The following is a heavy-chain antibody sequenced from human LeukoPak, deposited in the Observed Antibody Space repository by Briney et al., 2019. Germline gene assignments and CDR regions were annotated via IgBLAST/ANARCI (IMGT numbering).Heavy chain of an antibody. CDR2: MPHGGNNK. J-gene: IGHJ4*02. D-gene: IGHD1-14*01. CDR3: AKGEGITGTATPDY. CDR1: GVTFSNYG. V-gene: IGHV3-30*18. Sequence: GESLTLSCAASGVTFSNYGMHWVRQAPGKGLEWIAVMPHGGNNKNYTTSVKGRFNISRDNSKHTLFLQMNRPRAEDTAVYYSAKGEGITGTATPDYWGQGTPLTVSS.